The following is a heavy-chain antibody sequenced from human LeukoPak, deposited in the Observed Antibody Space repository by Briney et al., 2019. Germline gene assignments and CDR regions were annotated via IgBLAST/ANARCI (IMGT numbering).Heavy chain of an antibody. CDR3: ARARAPNWNFPVDY. D-gene: IGHD1-7*01. CDR1: GYTFTAYY. CDR2: INPDSGVT. V-gene: IGHV1-2*06. Sequence: GASVKVSCKASGYTFTAYYVHWVRQAPGQGLEWMGRINPDSGVTDYAQQFQGRVTMTRDTSIGTVYMELTSLKSDDTAIYYCARARAPNWNFPVDYWGQGTLVAVSS. J-gene: IGHJ4*02.